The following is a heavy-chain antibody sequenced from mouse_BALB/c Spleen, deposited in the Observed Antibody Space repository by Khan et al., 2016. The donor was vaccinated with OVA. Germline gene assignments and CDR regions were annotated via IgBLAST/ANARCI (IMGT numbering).Heavy chain of an antibody. D-gene: IGHD2-14*01. CDR1: GFNIKDYY. CDR3: ARGEVRFAY. V-gene: IGHV14-1*02. Sequence: EVELVESGTEFVRPGALVKLSCKASGFNIKDYYMHWVKQRPEQGLEWIGWIDPENGNTIYDPKFQDKASITADNSSNTAYLQLSSLTSEDTAVYYCARGEVRFAYWGQGTLVTVSA. CDR2: IDPENGNT. J-gene: IGHJ3*01.